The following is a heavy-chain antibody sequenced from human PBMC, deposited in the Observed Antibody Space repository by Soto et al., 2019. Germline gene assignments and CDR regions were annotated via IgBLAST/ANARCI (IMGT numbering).Heavy chain of an antibody. D-gene: IGHD3-3*01. CDR3: ARGELRFLEFGRQDYFDY. J-gene: IGHJ4*02. V-gene: IGHV3-74*01. CDR1: GFTFSSHW. Sequence: EVQLVESGGGLVQPGGSLRLSCAASGFTFSSHWMHWVRQVPGKGLVWVSRINSDGSSTTYADSVKGRFTISRDNARNTLYLQMNSLRAEDTAVYYCARGELRFLEFGRQDYFDYWGQGTLVTVSS. CDR2: INSDGSST.